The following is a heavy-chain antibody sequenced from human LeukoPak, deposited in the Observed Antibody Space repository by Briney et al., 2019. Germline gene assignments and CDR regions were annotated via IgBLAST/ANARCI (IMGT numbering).Heavy chain of an antibody. Sequence: GGSLRLSCAASGFTFSTYSMSWVRQAPGKGLEWVSSLSKSSTYVYYAASVKGRFTISRDNAKNSLFLEMNSLRAEDTAVYYCARDSGFCSSRSCSLGYWGQGTLVTVSS. V-gene: IGHV3-21*01. CDR1: GFTFSTYS. CDR2: LSKSSTYV. J-gene: IGHJ4*02. CDR3: ARDSGFCSSRSCSLGY. D-gene: IGHD2-15*01.